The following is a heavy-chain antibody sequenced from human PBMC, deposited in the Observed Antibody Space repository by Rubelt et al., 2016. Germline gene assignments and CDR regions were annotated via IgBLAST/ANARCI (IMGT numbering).Heavy chain of an antibody. D-gene: IGHD6-6*01. CDR2: INSDGSIT. CDR3: ARSSIAARHFDY. Sequence: GGGLVQPGGSLRLSCAASGFTFGTYWMTWVRQAPGKGLEWVSRINSDGSITAYADSVKGRFTISRDNSKNTLYLQMNSLRAEDTAVYYCARSSIAARHFDYWDQGTLVTVSS. J-gene: IGHJ4*02. V-gene: IGHV3-74*01. CDR1: GFTFGTYW.